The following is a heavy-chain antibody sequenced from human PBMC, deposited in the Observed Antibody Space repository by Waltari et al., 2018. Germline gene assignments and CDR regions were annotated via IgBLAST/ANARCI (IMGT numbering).Heavy chain of an antibody. D-gene: IGHD3-9*01. CDR2: IYYSGST. CDR1: GGSISSYY. J-gene: IGHJ5*02. CDR3: AGTYDILTGYYPNNWFDP. V-gene: IGHV4-59*01. Sequence: QVQLQESGPGLVKPSETLSLTCTVSGGSISSYYWSWIRQPPGKGLEWIGYIYYSGSTNYNPSLKSRVTISVDTSKNQFSRKLSSVTAADTAVYYCAGTYDILTGYYPNNWFDPWGQGTLVTVSS.